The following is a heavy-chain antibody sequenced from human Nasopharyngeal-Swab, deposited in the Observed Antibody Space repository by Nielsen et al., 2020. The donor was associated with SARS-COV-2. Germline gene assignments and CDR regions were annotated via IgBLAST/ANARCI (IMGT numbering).Heavy chain of an antibody. J-gene: IGHJ4*02. CDR2: IWYDGSNK. D-gene: IGHD4-17*01. CDR3: ARARTEYGDYADYLDY. V-gene: IGHV3-33*01. CDR1: GFTFSSYG. Sequence: GESLKISCAASGFTFSSYGMHWVRQAPGKGLEWVAVIWYDGSNKYYVDSVKGRFTISRDNAKNSLYLQMNSLRAEDTAVYYCARARTEYGDYADYLDYWGQGTLVTVSS.